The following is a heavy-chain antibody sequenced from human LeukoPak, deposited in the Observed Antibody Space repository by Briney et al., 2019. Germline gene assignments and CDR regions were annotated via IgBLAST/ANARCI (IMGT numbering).Heavy chain of an antibody. CDR3: AREDMWAFDI. CDR1: GFTFNYYC. J-gene: IGHJ3*02. V-gene: IGHV3-7*01. D-gene: IGHD2-15*01. CDR2: LKPDGSDK. Sequence: PGGSLRLSCAASGFTFNYYCMSWVRQAPGKGLEWVANLKPDGSDKYYVDSVKGRFTISRDNAKNSLYLQMNSLRAEDTAVYYCAREDMWAFDIWGQGTMVTVSS.